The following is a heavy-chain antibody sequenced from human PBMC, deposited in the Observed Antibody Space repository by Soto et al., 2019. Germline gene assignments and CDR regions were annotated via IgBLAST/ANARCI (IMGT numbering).Heavy chain of an antibody. CDR2: IYHSGST. J-gene: IGHJ6*02. D-gene: IGHD1-26*01. V-gene: IGHV4-4*02. CDR3: ARVSGSYYYGMDV. CDR1: GGSISSSNW. Sequence: QVQLQESGPGLVKPSGTLSLTCAVSGGSISSSNWWSWVRQPPGKGLEWIGEIYHSGSTNYNPSLKSRLTVAVDTSKNQFSLKLSSVTAADTAVYYCARVSGSYYYGMDVWGQGTTVTVSS.